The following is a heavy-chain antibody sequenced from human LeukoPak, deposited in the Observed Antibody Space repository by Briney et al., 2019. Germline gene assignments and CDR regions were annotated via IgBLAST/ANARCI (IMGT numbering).Heavy chain of an antibody. V-gene: IGHV4-34*01. CDR2: INHSGST. D-gene: IGHD1-7*01. CDR1: GGSFSGYY. CDR3: ARGNYAFFDY. J-gene: IGHJ4*02. Sequence: SETLSLTCAVYGGSFSGYYWSWIRQPPGKGLEWVGEINHSGSTNYNPSLKRRVTISVDTSKNQFSLKLSSVTAADTAVYYCARGNYAFFDYWGQGTLVTVSS.